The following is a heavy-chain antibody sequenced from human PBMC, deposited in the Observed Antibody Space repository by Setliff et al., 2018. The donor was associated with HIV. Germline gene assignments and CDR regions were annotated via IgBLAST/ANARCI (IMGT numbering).Heavy chain of an antibody. CDR3: AQEERDAYNYWFDP. Sequence: PSETLSLTCTVSDDSISGNYWSWIRQSAGKGLEWVGRIYTGERTNFNPSLKSRVTISVDTSKNQFSLNLSSVTAADTAVYYCAQEERDAYNYWFDPWGQGTLVTVSS. V-gene: IGHV4-4*07. D-gene: IGHD1-1*01. CDR2: IYTGERT. J-gene: IGHJ5*02. CDR1: DDSISGNY.